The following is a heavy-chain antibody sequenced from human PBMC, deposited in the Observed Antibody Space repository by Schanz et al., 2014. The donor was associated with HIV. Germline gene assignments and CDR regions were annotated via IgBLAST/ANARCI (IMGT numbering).Heavy chain of an antibody. CDR2: ISYDGSNK. D-gene: IGHD2-2*02. Sequence: QVQLVESGGGVVQPGRSLRLSCAVSGFTFSNYAMHWVRQAPGKGLEWGAVISYDGSNKYYADSVKGRFTISRDNSKNTLFLRMNSLRGEDTAVYYCARDPNTQAWFDPWGQGTLVIVSS. J-gene: IGHJ5*02. CDR3: ARDPNTQAWFDP. CDR1: GFTFSNYA. V-gene: IGHV3-30-3*01.